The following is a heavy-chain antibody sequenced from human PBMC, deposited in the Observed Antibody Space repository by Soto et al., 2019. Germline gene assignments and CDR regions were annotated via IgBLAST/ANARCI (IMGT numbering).Heavy chain of an antibody. Sequence: GGSLSLSCAASGFTFSSNAMHWVRQAPGKGLEWVAVISYDGSNKYYADSVKGRFTISRDNSKNTLYLQMNSLRAEDTAVYYCARGPTLPIAVAREPPYYYYGMDVWGQGTTVTVSS. CDR2: ISYDGSNK. J-gene: IGHJ6*02. V-gene: IGHV3-30-3*01. CDR3: ARGPTLPIAVAREPPYYYYGMDV. D-gene: IGHD6-19*01. CDR1: GFTFSSNA.